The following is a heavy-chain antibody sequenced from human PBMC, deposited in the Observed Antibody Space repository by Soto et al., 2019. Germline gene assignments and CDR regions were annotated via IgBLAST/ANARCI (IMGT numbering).Heavy chain of an antibody. CDR2: ISSSSGYT. CDR1: GFTFSDYY. V-gene: IGHV3-11*05. J-gene: IGHJ4*02. D-gene: IGHD5-12*01. Sequence: QVQLVESGGGLVKPGGSLRLSCAASGFTFSDYYMSWIRQAPGKGLEWVSYISSSSGYTNYADSVKGRFTISRDNAKNSLYLQMNSLRAEDTAVYYCARDHHRYSGYDDVDYWGQGTLVTVSS. CDR3: ARDHHRYSGYDDVDY.